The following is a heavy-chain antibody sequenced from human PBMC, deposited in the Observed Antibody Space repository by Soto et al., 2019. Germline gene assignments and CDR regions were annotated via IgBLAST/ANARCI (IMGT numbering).Heavy chain of an antibody. CDR3: ARAGEYSSSSFDY. CDR2: ISSSSSYI. D-gene: IGHD6-6*01. Sequence: GSLRRPGSASGFTFSSYSMNWVRQAPGKGLEWVSSISSSSSYIYYADSVKGRFTISRDNAKNSLYLQMNSLRAEDTAVYYCARAGEYSSSSFDYWGQGTLVTVYS. CDR1: GFTFSSYS. J-gene: IGHJ4*02. V-gene: IGHV3-21*01.